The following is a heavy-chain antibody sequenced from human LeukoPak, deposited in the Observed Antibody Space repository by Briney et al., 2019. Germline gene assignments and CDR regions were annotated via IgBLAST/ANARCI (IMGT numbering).Heavy chain of an antibody. CDR3: ARVSSSSSSGAWFDP. V-gene: IGHV4-61*02. Sequence: SETLSLTCTVSGGSISSGSYYGSWIRQPAGKGLEWIGRIYTSGSTNYNPSLKSRVTISVDTSKNQFSLKLYSVTAADTAVYYCARVSSSSSSGAWFDPWGQGTLVTVSS. CDR1: GGSISSGSYY. D-gene: IGHD6-6*01. CDR2: IYTSGST. J-gene: IGHJ5*02.